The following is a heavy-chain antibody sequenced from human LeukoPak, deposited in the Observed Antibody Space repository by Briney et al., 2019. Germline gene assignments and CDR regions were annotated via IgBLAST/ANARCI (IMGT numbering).Heavy chain of an antibody. CDR3: ARHVGNSWYAAFDI. CDR2: IYYSDNT. J-gene: IGHJ3*02. D-gene: IGHD6-13*01. Sequence: SETLSLTCAVSGDSISNYYWSWIRQPPGKGLEWIGYIYYSDNTDYNPSLKSRVSISVDTSKNQFSLKLSSVTAADTAVYYCARHVGNSWYAAFDIWGQGTLVTVSS. CDR1: GDSISNYY. V-gene: IGHV4-59*08.